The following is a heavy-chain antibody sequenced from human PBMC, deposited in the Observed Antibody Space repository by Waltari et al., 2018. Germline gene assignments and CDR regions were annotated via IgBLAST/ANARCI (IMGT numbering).Heavy chain of an antibody. Sequence: QVQLQQWGAGLLKPSETLSLTCAVYGGSFSGYYWSWIRQPPGKGLGWIGEINHSESTNYNPSLKGRVTISVDTSKNQFSLKLGAVTAADTAVYYCARAASAAAGTRGMDVWGQGTTVTVSS. CDR1: GGSFSGYY. J-gene: IGHJ6*02. CDR2: INHSEST. D-gene: IGHD6-13*01. CDR3: ARAASAAAGTRGMDV. V-gene: IGHV4-34*01.